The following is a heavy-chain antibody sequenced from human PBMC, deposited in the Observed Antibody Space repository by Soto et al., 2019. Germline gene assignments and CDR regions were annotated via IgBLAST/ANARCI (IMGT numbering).Heavy chain of an antibody. CDR1: RCPLPRGDFY. V-gene: IGHV4-30-4*01. J-gene: IGHJ4*02. Sequence: ASETLFLPCTVFRCPLPRGDFYWGWNRQPPGKGLEWIGYICYSGSTYYNPSLKSRVTISVDTSKNQFSLKLSSVTAADTAVYYCARQVVTASSPIYYFDYWGQGILVTVSS. CDR3: ARQVVTASSPIYYFDY. D-gene: IGHD2-21*02. CDR2: ICYSGST.